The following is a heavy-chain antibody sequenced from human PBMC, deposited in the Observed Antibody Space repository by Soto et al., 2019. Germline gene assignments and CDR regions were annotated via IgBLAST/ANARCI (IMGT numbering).Heavy chain of an antibody. CDR2: INPNSGGT. Sequence: ASVKVSCKACGYTFTGYYMHCVRQAPGQGLEWMGWINPNSGGTNYAQKFQGRVTMTRDTSISTAYMELSRLRSDDTAVYYCARVIAVAGLDYWGQGTLVTVSS. D-gene: IGHD6-19*01. J-gene: IGHJ4*02. V-gene: IGHV1-2*02. CDR1: GYTFTGYY. CDR3: ARVIAVAGLDY.